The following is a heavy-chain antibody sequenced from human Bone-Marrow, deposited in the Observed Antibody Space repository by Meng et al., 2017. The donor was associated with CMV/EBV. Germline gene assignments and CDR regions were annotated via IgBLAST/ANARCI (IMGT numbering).Heavy chain of an antibody. CDR1: GFTFSSYS. CDR3: AKSGTYYYDSSGYLFDY. J-gene: IGHJ4*02. V-gene: IGHV3-21*04. CDR2: ISSSSSYI. Sequence: GESLKISCAASGFTFSSYSMNWVRQAPGKGLEWVSSISSSSSYIYYADSVKGRFTISRDNAKNSLYLQMNSLRAEDTAVYYCAKSGTYYYDSSGYLFDYWGQGTLVTVSS. D-gene: IGHD3-22*01.